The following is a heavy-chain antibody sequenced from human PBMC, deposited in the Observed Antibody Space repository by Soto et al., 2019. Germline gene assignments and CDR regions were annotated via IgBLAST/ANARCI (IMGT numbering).Heavy chain of an antibody. CDR3: ARDSTARLAWFDP. CDR2: VSGYNGNA. Sequence: QIQLVQSGPELMKPGASVRVSCKASGYPFTTYDITWVRQAPGQGLEWMGWVSGYNGNAKYAQRLQGRVTMTRETSTSTAYMKLRSLTSDDTAIYYCARDSTARLAWFDPWGQGSLVIVSS. J-gene: IGHJ5*02. V-gene: IGHV1-18*04. CDR1: GYPFTTYD. D-gene: IGHD6-6*01.